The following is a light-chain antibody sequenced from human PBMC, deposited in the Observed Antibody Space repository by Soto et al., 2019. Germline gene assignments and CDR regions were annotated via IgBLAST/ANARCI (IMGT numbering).Light chain of an antibody. CDR2: GAS. Sequence: EIVLTQSPGTLSLSPGERATLSCRASQSVSSDFLAWYQQKAGQAPRLLIYGASTRATGIPDRFSGGGSGTDFTLTISRLEPDDCAVFYCHQFGSSPETFGQGTKVE. J-gene: IGKJ1*01. V-gene: IGKV3-20*01. CDR1: QSVSSDF. CDR3: HQFGSSPET.